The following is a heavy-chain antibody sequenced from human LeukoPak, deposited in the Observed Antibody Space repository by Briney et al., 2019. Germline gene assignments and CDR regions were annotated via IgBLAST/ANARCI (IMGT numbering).Heavy chain of an antibody. V-gene: IGHV5-10-1*04. CDR3: ASDSSGYHDAFDI. J-gene: IGHJ3*02. CDR1: GYSFTSYW. D-gene: IGHD3-22*01. CDR2: IDPSDSYT. Sequence: GESLKISCKGSGYSFTSYWISWVRQMPGKGLEWMGRIDPSDSYTNYSPSFQGQVTIPADKSISTAYLQWSSLKASDTAMYYCASDSSGYHDAFDIWGQGTMVTVSS.